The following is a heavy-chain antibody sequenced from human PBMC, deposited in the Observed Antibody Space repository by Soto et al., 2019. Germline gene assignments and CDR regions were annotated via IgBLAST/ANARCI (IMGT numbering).Heavy chain of an antibody. Sequence: DSVKVSCKASGYTFTGYYMHWVRQAPGQGLEWMGWINPNSGGTNYAQKFQGRVTMTRDTSISIAYMELSRLRSDDTAVYYCARGYDSSGYYYFDYWGQGTLVTVSS. CDR1: GYTFTGYY. D-gene: IGHD3-22*01. CDR2: INPNSGGT. CDR3: ARGYDSSGYYYFDY. J-gene: IGHJ4*02. V-gene: IGHV1-2*02.